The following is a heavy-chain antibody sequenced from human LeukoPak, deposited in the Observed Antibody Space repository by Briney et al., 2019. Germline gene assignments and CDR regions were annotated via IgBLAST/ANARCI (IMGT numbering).Heavy chain of an antibody. CDR3: ASTKYPGYYYYGMDV. CDR1: GGTFSSYA. Sequence: GSSVKVSCKASGGTFSSYAISWVRQAPGQGLEWMGRIIPILGIANYAQKFQGRVTITADKSTSTAYMELSSLRSEDTAVYYCASTKYPGYYYYGMDVWGQGTTVTVSS. CDR2: IIPILGIA. J-gene: IGHJ6*02. V-gene: IGHV1-69*04. D-gene: IGHD2-2*01.